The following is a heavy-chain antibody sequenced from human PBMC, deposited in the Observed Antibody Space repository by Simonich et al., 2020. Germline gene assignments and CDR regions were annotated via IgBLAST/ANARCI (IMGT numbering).Heavy chain of an antibody. J-gene: IGHJ6*03. V-gene: IGHV1-2*02. Sequence: QVQLVQSGAEVKKPGASVKVSCKASGYTFTGYYMHWVRQAPGQGVEVMGLINPNSGGTNDAQKFQGRVTMTRDTSISTAYMELSRLRSDDTAVYYCARGALTGDYYYMDVWGKGTTVTVSS. CDR3: ARGALTGDYYYMDV. D-gene: IGHD7-27*01. CDR2: INPNSGGT. CDR1: GYTFTGYY.